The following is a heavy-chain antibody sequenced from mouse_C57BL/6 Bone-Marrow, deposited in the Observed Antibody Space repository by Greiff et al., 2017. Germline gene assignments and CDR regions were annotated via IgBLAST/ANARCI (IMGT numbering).Heavy chain of an antibody. CDR3: ARMGDWDQKDYAMDY. Sequence: QVQLQQPGAELVKPGASVKMSCKASGYTFTSYWITWVKQSPGQGLEWIGDIYPGSGSTNYNEKFKSKATLTVDTSSSTAYMQLSSLTSEDSAVYYCARMGDWDQKDYAMDYWGQGTSVTVSS. CDR1: GYTFTSYW. D-gene: IGHD4-1*01. CDR2: IYPGSGST. J-gene: IGHJ4*01. V-gene: IGHV1-55*01.